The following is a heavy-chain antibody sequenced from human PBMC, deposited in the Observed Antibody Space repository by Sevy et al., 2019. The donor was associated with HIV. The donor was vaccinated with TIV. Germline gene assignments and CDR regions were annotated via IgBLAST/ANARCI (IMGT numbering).Heavy chain of an antibody. CDR2: IYSGGST. V-gene: IGHV3-53*01. D-gene: IGHD6-13*01. CDR3: ARDTIAAAGTGAFDI. J-gene: IGHJ3*02. CDR1: GFTASSNY. Sequence: GGSLRLSCAASGFTASSNYMSWVRQAPGKGLEWVSVIYSGGSTYYADSVKGRFTISRDNSKNTLYLQMNSLRAEDTAVYYCARDTIAAAGTGAFDIWGQGTMVTVSS.